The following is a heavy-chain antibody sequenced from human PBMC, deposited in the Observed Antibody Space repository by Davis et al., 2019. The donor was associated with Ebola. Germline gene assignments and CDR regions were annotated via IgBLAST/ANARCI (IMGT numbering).Heavy chain of an antibody. CDR1: GYSFTSNW. J-gene: IGHJ2*01. V-gene: IGHV5-51*01. CDR2: IFPGDSDT. D-gene: IGHD2-2*02. CDR3: ARRTAIPNWYFDL. Sequence: GESLKISCKGSGYSFTSNWIAWVRQMPGKGLEWMGIIFPGDSDTRYSPSFQGQVSISVDKSISMAYLQWSSLKASDTAMYYCARRTAIPNWYFDLWGRGTLVTVSS.